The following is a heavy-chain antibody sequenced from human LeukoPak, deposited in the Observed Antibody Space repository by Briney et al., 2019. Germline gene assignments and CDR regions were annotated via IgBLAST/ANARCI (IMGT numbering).Heavy chain of an antibody. J-gene: IGHJ4*02. CDR2: IYSGGST. CDR3: ARTRIAARPDGEYYFDY. CDR1: GFTVSSNY. D-gene: IGHD6-6*01. Sequence: GGSLRLSCAASGFTVSSNYMSWVRQAPGKGLEWVSVIYSGGSTYYADSVKGRFTISRDNSKNTLYLQMNSLRAEDTAVYYCARTRIAARPDGEYYFDYWGQGTLVTVSS. V-gene: IGHV3-53*01.